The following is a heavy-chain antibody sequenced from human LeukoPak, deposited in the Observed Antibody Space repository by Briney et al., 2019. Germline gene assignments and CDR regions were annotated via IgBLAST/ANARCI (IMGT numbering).Heavy chain of an antibody. J-gene: IGHJ4*02. D-gene: IGHD6-19*01. CDR2: ISYDGSNK. CDR3: AKSVSSGWYTAFDY. Sequence: GGSLRLSCAASGFTFTYYGMHWVRQAPGKGLEWVAVISYDGSNKYYADSEKGRFTISRDNTKNTLNLQMNSLRAEDTAVYYCAKSVSSGWYTAFDYWGQGTLVTASS. CDR1: GFTFTYYG. V-gene: IGHV3-30*18.